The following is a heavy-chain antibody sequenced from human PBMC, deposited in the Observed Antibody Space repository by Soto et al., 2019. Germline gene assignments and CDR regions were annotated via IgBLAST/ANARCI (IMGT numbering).Heavy chain of an antibody. J-gene: IGHJ4*02. D-gene: IGHD2-2*01. CDR3: ARGGLAPVDY. V-gene: IGHV3-74*01. CDR1: GGSFSTFW. Sequence: EVQLVESGGDLVQPGGSLRLSCAASGGSFSTFWMHWVRQAPGQGLVWVSRINPEETTTTYADSVRVRFTISRDDAKNTRYWQMHRLRADDTAVYYCARGGLAPVDYWGQGTLVTVFS. CDR2: INPEETTT.